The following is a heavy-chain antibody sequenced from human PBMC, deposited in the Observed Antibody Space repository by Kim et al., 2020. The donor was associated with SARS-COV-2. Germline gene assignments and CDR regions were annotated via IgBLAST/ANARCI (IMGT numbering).Heavy chain of an antibody. CDR3: TTDAWGVIISLEDAFDI. V-gene: IGHV3-15*01. Sequence: GGSLRLSCAASGFTFSNAWMSWVRQAPGKGLEWVGRIKSKTDGGTTDYAAPVKGRFTISRDDSKNTLYLQMNSLKTEDTAVYYCTTDAWGVIISLEDAFDIWGQGTMVTVSS. CDR1: GFTFSNAW. D-gene: IGHD3-10*01. J-gene: IGHJ3*02. CDR2: IKSKTDGGTT.